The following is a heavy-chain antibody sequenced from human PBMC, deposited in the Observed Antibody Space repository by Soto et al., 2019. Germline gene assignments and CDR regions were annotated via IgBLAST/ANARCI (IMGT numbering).Heavy chain of an antibody. CDR1: GFTFSSYA. Sequence: GGSLRLSCAASGFTFSSYAMSWFRQAPGRGREGVSAISGSGGSTYYADSVKGRFTISRDNSKNTLYLQMNSLRAEDTAVYYCAKGGYDFWSGYWGPKNYYYMDVWGKGTTVTVSS. CDR3: AKGGYDFWSGYWGPKNYYYMDV. D-gene: IGHD3-3*01. V-gene: IGHV3-23*01. CDR2: ISGSGGST. J-gene: IGHJ6*03.